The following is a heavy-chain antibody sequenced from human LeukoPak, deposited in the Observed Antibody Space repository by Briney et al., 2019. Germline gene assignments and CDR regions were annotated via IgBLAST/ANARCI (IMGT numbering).Heavy chain of an antibody. J-gene: IGHJ4*02. Sequence: RASVKVSCKASGYTFSSYGINWVRQAPGQGLEWMGWVSTYNGDTKCGQKLQGRVTMTTDTSTSTAYMELRSLRSDDTAVYYCARGPAFSNPLDYWGQGTLVTVSS. CDR2: VSTYNGDT. CDR1: GYTFSSYG. D-gene: IGHD4-11*01. CDR3: ARGPAFSNPLDY. V-gene: IGHV1-18*01.